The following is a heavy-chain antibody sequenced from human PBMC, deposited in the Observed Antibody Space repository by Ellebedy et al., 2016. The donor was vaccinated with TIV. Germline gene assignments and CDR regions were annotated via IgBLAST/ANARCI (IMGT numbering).Heavy chain of an antibody. CDR1: GFTFSSYS. CDR3: ARDDAEVGATFFGY. J-gene: IGHJ4*02. V-gene: IGHV3-48*02. D-gene: IGHD1-26*01. CDR2: ISISSSTM. Sequence: GESLKISCAASGFTFSSYSMNWVRQAPGKGLEWVSYISISSSTMYHAHSVKGRFTISRDNAKHSLYLQMNSRRDEDTAVYDCARDDAEVGATFFGYWGQGTLVTVSS.